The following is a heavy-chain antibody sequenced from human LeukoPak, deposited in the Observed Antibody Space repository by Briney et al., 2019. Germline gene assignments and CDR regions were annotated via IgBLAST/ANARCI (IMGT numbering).Heavy chain of an antibody. CDR1: GFSVSNNY. CDR3: VRDHLWAFDF. J-gene: IGHJ3*01. Sequence: GGSLRLSCAASGFSVSNNYMNWVRQASGKGLEWVSVMHSDGRTFYADSVKGRFTISRDNAESSVYLQMNSLRAEDTAVYYCVRDHLWAFDFWGQGTMVTVSS. V-gene: IGHV3-53*01. CDR2: MHSDGRT.